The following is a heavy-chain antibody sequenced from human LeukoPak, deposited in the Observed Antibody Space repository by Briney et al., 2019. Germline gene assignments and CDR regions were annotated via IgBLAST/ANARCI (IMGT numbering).Heavy chain of an antibody. CDR2: IWYDGSNK. J-gene: IGHJ4*02. Sequence: GGSLRLSCAASGFTFSSYGMHWVRQAPGKGLEWVAVIWYDGSNKYYADSVKGRFTISRDNSKNTLYLQMNSLRAEDTAVYYCARDSLSYGYKDYWGQGTLVTVSS. CDR3: ARDSLSYGYKDY. D-gene: IGHD5-18*01. CDR1: GFTFSSYG. V-gene: IGHV3-33*01.